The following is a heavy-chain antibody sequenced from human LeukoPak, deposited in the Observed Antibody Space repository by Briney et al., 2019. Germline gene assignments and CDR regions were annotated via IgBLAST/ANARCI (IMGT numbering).Heavy chain of an antibody. J-gene: IGHJ3*02. CDR3: ATDRLERHAFDI. Sequence: ASVKVSCKVSGYTRTVLSMHWVRQAPGKGLEWMGGFDPEDGETIYAQKFQGRVTMTEDTSTDTAYMELSSLRSEDTAVYYCATDRLERHAFDIWGQGTIVTVSS. V-gene: IGHV1-24*01. CDR2: FDPEDGET. D-gene: IGHD1-1*01. CDR1: GYTRTVLS.